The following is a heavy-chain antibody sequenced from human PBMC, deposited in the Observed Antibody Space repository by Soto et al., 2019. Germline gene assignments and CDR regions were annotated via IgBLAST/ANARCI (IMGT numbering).Heavy chain of an antibody. V-gene: IGHV4-31*03. D-gene: IGHD6-25*01. CDR1: GGSINTVGYY. CDR2: IYYSGSR. Sequence: SETLSLTCSVSGGSINTVGYYWTWIRQQPGKGLEWIGYIYYSGSRDYNPSLKSRVSMSVDASKNQFSLNLTSVTAADTAVYYCAKESGGYDSSTRYGLDVWGQGTRVTVSS. J-gene: IGHJ6*02. CDR3: AKESGGYDSSTRYGLDV.